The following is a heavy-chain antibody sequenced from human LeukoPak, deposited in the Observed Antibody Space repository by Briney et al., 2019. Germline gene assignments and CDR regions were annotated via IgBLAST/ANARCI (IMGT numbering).Heavy chain of an antibody. CDR2: ISSGSSYI. CDR1: GFTFSSYS. J-gene: IGHJ4*02. CDR3: ARVTSSSLYSFDY. V-gene: IGHV3-21*01. Sequence: PGGSLRLSCAASGFTFSSYSMNWVRQAPGKGLEWVSSISSGSSYISYADSVKGRFTISRDNAKNSLYLQMNSLRAEGTAVYYCARVTSSSLYSFDYWGQGTLVTVSS. D-gene: IGHD6-13*01.